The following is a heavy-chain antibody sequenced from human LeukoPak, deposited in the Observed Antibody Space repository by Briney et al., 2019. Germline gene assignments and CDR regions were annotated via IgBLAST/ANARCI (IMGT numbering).Heavy chain of an antibody. Sequence: LSGGSLRLSCAASGFTFTNSWMAWVRQAPGKGLEWVANIKQDGSTKHYADSLKGRFTISRDNPKNSLYLQMNNLRADDTAVYYRTRDTDGSLDYWGQGILVTVAS. CDR3: TRDTDGSLDY. CDR2: IKQDGSTK. D-gene: IGHD1-26*01. CDR1: GFTFTNSW. J-gene: IGHJ4*02. V-gene: IGHV3-7*01.